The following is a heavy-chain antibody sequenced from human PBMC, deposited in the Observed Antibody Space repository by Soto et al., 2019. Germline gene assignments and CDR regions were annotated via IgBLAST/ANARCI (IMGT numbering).Heavy chain of an antibody. CDR1: GFTFSSYS. CDR3: ARVEMATRGIDY. J-gene: IGHJ4*02. CDR2: ISSSSSYI. V-gene: IGHV3-21*01. Sequence: EVQLVESGGGLVKPGGSLRLSCAASGFTFSSYSMYWVRQAPGKGLEWVSSISSSSSYIYYADSVKGRFTISRDNAKNSLYLQMNSLRAEDTAVYYCARVEMATRGIDYWGQGTLVTVSS. D-gene: IGHD5-12*01.